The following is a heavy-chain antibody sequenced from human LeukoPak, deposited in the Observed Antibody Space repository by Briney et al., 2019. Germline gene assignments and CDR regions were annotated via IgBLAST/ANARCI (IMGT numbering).Heavy chain of an antibody. CDR1: GFTFSNAW. J-gene: IGHJ4*02. CDR2: IKSRANGETT. V-gene: IGHV3-15*01. Sequence: GGSLRLSCAASGFTFSNAWMSWVRQAPGKGLEWVGRIKSRANGETTDYAAPVKGRFSISIDDSKNMVHLQMNTLKTEDTAVYFCSTLSSIFGVVVPDYWGQGILVTVSS. D-gene: IGHD3-3*01. CDR3: STLSSIFGVVVPDY.